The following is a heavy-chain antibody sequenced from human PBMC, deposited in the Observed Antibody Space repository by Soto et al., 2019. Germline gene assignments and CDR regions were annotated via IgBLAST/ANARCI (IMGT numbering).Heavy chain of an antibody. CDR2: IYPGDSDT. V-gene: IGHV5-51*01. Sequence: PXESLKISCKGSGYSLTSYWIGRVRQMPGKGLELMGIIYPGDSDTRYSPSFQGQVTISADKSISTAYLQWSSLKASDTAMYYCARLLVKQWDGLGWFDSWGQGTLVTVSS. CDR1: GYSLTSYW. J-gene: IGHJ5*01. D-gene: IGHD6-19*01. CDR3: ARLLVKQWDGLGWFDS.